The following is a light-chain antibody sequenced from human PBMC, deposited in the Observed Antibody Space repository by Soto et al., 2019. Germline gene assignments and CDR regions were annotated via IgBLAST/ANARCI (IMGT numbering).Light chain of an antibody. CDR2: DAS. J-gene: IGKJ2*01. CDR1: QSVSSSY. CDR3: QQYGSSSYT. Sequence: EIVLTQSPGTLSLSPGERATLSCRASQSVSSSYLAWYQQKPGQAPRLLIYDASSRATGIPDRFSGSGSGTDFTLTISSLEPEDFAEYYCQQYGSSSYTFGQGTKLEIK. V-gene: IGKV3-20*01.